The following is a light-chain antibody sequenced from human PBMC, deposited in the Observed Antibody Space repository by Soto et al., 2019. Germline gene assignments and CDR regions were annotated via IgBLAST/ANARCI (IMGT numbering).Light chain of an antibody. V-gene: IGKV3-11*01. CDR3: QQRSNRPPLT. Sequence: EIVLTQSPATLSLSPGERATLSCRASQSVSTYLAWYQQRPGQAPRLLIYDASHRAAGIPARFSGSVSGTDFTLTISSLEPEDFAVYYCQQRSNRPPLTFGGGSKVEIK. CDR1: QSVSTY. CDR2: DAS. J-gene: IGKJ4*01.